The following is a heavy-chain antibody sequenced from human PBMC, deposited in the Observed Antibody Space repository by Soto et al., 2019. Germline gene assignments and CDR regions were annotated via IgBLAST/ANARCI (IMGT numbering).Heavy chain of an antibody. Sequence: QLQLQESGSGLVKPSQTLSLTCAVSGGSISSGGYSWSWIRQPPGKGLEWIGYIYHSGSTYYNPSLKSRVTISVDRSKNQFSLKLSSVTAADTAVYYCARGGAVGEYYYDSSGYYYAFDYWGQGTLVTVSS. CDR2: IYHSGST. CDR3: ARGGAVGEYYYDSSGYYYAFDY. J-gene: IGHJ4*02. D-gene: IGHD3-22*01. CDR1: GGSISSGGYS. V-gene: IGHV4-30-2*01.